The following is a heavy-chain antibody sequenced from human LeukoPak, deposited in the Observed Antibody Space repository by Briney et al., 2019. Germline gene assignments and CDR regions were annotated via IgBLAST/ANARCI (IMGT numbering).Heavy chain of an antibody. CDR3: ASFLNWNGQDAFDI. D-gene: IGHD1-1*01. J-gene: IGHJ3*02. Sequence: GGSLRLSCAASGFTVSSNYMSWVRQAPGKGLEWVSVIYSGGSTYYADSVKGRFTISRDNSKNTLYLQMNSLRAEDTAVYYCASFLNWNGQDAFDIWGQGTMVTVSS. CDR1: GFTVSSNY. CDR2: IYSGGST. V-gene: IGHV3-66*01.